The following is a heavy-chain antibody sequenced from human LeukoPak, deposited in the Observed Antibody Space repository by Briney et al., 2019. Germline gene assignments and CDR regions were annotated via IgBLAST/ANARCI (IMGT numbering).Heavy chain of an antibody. D-gene: IGHD6-13*01. CDR3: ASCPIAAADYNWFDP. J-gene: IGHJ5*02. CDR2: FGSDSRTI. V-gene: IGHV3-48*04. CDR1: GFTFTTYS. Sequence: HTGGSLRLSCAASGFTFTTYSMNWVRQAPGKGLEWVSYFGSDSRTIFYADSVKGRFTISRDNAKNSLYLQMNSLRAEDTAVYYCASCPIAAADYNWFDPWGQGTLVTVSS.